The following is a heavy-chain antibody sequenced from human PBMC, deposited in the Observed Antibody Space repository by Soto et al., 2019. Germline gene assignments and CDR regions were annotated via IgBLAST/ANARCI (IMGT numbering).Heavy chain of an antibody. CDR3: ARGYCSGGSCSGYYYYYGMDV. V-gene: IGHV3-74*01. CDR2: INSDGSGT. D-gene: IGHD2-15*01. Sequence: PGGSLRLSCAASGFTFSSYWMHWVRQAPGKGLVWVSRINSDGSGTSYADSVKGRFTISRDNAKNTLYLQMNSLRAEDTAVYYCARGYCSGGSCSGYYYYYGMDVWGQGTTVTVSS. CDR1: GFTFSSYW. J-gene: IGHJ6*02.